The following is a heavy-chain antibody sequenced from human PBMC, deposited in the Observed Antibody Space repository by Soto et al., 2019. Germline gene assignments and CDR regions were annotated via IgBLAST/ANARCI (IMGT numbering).Heavy chain of an antibody. Sequence: QVHLQESGPGLVKPSWTLSLTCASAGVSIRSDNGWNLFRQTPGQGLEWIGEVYRSGSTNYDPYPKSRVNISNEISKNQCSLTLTSVTAAETDMSYCASDGVYPLGYWGQGTLVTVSS. CDR1: GVSIRSDNG. CDR3: ASDGVYPLGY. CDR2: VYRSGST. D-gene: IGHD4-17*01. J-gene: IGHJ4*02. V-gene: IGHV4-4*02.